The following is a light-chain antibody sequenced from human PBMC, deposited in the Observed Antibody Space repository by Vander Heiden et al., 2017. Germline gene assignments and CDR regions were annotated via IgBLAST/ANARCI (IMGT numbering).Light chain of an antibody. CDR2: DVN. CDR3: CSYAGTNTWL. Sequence: QSALTQPSSVSGSPGQSVTISCTGTSSDVGGFNHVSWYQQHPGKAPKVMIYDVNKRPSGVPYRFSGSKSGNTASLTISGLQAEDEAGYYCCSYAGTNTWLFGGGTKLTVL. J-gene: IGLJ3*02. V-gene: IGLV2-11*01. CDR1: SSDVGGFNH.